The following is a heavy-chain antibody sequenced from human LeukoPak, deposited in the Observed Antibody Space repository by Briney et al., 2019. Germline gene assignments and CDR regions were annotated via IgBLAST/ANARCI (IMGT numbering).Heavy chain of an antibody. Sequence: GASVKVSCKASGYTFTSYGISWVRQAPGQGLEWMGWISAYNGNTNYAQKLQGRVTMTTDTSTSTAYMELRSLRSDDTAVYYCARVVGKKGYQLLHYYYYYMDVWGKGTTVTVSS. CDR3: ARVVGKKGYQLLHYYYYYMDV. D-gene: IGHD2-2*01. V-gene: IGHV1-18*01. CDR1: GYTFTSYG. CDR2: ISAYNGNT. J-gene: IGHJ6*03.